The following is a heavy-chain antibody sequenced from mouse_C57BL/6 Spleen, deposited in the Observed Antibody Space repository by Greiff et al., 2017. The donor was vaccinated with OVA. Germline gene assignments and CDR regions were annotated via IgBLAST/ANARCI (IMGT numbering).Heavy chain of an antibody. CDR3: ARPYSFDY. J-gene: IGHJ2*01. V-gene: IGHV1-82*01. CDR2: MYPGDGDT. CDR1: GYAFSSSW. Sequence: QVQLKESGPELVKPGASVKISCKASGYAFSSSWMNWVKQRPGKGLEWIGRMYPGDGDTNYNGKFKGKATLTADKSSSTAYMQLSSLTSEDSAVYFCARPYSFDYWGQGTTLTVSS.